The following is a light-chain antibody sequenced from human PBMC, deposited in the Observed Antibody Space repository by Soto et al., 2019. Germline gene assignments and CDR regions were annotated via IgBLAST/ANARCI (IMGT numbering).Light chain of an antibody. CDR2: GAS. V-gene: IGKV3-15*01. Sequence: EIVMTQSPATLSVSPGERATLSCRASQSVSSNLAWYQQKPGQAPRLLIYGASTRATGIPARFSGSGSGTEFTLTISSRQSEDFAVYYWQQYNNWPETFGQGTKGEIK. CDR3: QQYNNWPET. J-gene: IGKJ1*01. CDR1: QSVSSN.